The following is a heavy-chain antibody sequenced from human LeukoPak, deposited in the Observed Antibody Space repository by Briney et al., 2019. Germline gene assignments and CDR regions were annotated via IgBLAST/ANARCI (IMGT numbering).Heavy chain of an antibody. CDR3: ARAPPDTYCGGDCYHYFDY. CDR2: IYYSGST. V-gene: IGHV4-39*01. J-gene: IGHJ4*02. Sequence: SETLSLTCTVSGGSISSYSYYWGWIRQPPGKGLEWIGSIYYSGSTYNNPSLKSRVTMSVDTSKNQFSLVLNSVTAADTAVYYCARAPPDTYCGGDCYHYFDYWGQGTLVTVSS. CDR1: GGSISSYSYY. D-gene: IGHD2-21*02.